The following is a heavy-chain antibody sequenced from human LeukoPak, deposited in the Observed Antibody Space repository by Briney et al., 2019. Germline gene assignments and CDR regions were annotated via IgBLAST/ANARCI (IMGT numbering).Heavy chain of an antibody. D-gene: IGHD1-14*01. CDR2: INPNSGGT. CDR1: GYTFTGYY. J-gene: IGHJ5*02. Sequence: ASVKVSCKASGYTFTGYYMHWVRQAPGQGLEWMGWINPNSGGTNYAQKFHGRVTMTRDTSISTAYMELSRLRSDDTAVYYCARVNRDLARRQYGFDPWGQGTLVTVSS. CDR3: ARVNRDLARRQYGFDP. V-gene: IGHV1-2*02.